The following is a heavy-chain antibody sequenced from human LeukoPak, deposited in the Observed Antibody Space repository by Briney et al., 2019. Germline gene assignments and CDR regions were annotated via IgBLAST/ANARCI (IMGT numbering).Heavy chain of an antibody. V-gene: IGHV3-11*01. CDR1: GFTFSDYY. D-gene: IGHD1-1*01. CDR2: ISTSGNTI. CDR3: AREDGTY. Sequence: PGGSLRLSCAASGFTFSDYYMTWFRQAPGKGLEWVSYISTSGNTIYYADSVRGRFTISRDNAKNSLYLQMNSLRAEDTAVYYCAREDGTYWGQGTLVTVSS. J-gene: IGHJ4*02.